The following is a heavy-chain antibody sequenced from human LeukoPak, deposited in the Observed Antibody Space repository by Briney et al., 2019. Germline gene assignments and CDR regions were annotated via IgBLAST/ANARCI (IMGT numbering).Heavy chain of an antibody. V-gene: IGHV3-23*01. CDR1: GFTFSSYA. Sequence: GGSLRLSCAASGFTFSSYAMSWVRQAPGKGLEWVSAISGSGGSTYYADSVKGRFTNSRDNSKNTLYLQMNSLRAEDTAVYYCAKGLYSSGWSDFDYWGQGTLVTVSS. CDR2: ISGSGGST. CDR3: AKGLYSSGWSDFDY. D-gene: IGHD6-19*01. J-gene: IGHJ4*02.